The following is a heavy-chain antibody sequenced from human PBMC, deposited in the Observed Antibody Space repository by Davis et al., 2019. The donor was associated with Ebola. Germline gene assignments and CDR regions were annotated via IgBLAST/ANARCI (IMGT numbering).Heavy chain of an antibody. CDR3: ARGVLIAVSGTGFAFDI. J-gene: IGHJ3*02. V-gene: IGHV3-7*01. CDR1: GFSFGQSW. CDR2: INQDGTAT. Sequence: GESLKISCTASGFSFGQSWMTWVRQAPGKGLEWLANINQDGTATNYVDSVKGRFTISRDNAENSLFLQMNSLRGVDTAVYSCARGVLIAVSGTGFAFDIWGQGTMVTVSS. D-gene: IGHD6-19*01.